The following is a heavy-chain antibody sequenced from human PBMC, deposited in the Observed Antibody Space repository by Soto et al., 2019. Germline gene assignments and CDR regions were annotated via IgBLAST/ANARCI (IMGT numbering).Heavy chain of an antibody. Sequence: GGSLRLSCAAFGFTISDHSMTWIRQAPGKGLEWLSYISYGGTTTYYADSVKGRFTISRDNAKNTLYLQMNSLKTEDTAVYYCTTYDYIWGSDRYRWAYWGQGALVTVSS. V-gene: IGHV3-11*01. CDR1: GFTISDHS. J-gene: IGHJ4*02. CDR2: ISYGGTTT. CDR3: TTYDYIWGSDRYRWAY. D-gene: IGHD3-16*02.